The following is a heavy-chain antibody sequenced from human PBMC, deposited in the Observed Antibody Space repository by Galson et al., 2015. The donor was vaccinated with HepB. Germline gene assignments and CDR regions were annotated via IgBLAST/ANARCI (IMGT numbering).Heavy chain of an antibody. CDR1: GDSVSSNYAV. CDR3: AYGVDV. Sequence: CAISGDSVSSNYAVWNWIRRSPSRGLEWLGRTYYRSKWIYDYAESVKSRITITPDTSKNLVSLQLHSVTPADAAVYYCAYGVDVWGQGTTVTVSS. V-gene: IGHV6-1*01. J-gene: IGHJ6*02. CDR2: TYYRSKWIY.